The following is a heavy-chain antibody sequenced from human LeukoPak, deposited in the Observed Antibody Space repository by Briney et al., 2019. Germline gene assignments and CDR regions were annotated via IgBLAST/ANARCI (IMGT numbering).Heavy chain of an antibody. Sequence: GGSLRLSCSASGFSFSDYDMNWVRQAPGKGLEWVSAISGRSSHVYYGEPVKGRFTISRDNAKNSLYLQLGSLGVEDTAVYYCGRAFPPLRTSSAGDLWGQGTLVTVSS. CDR1: GFSFSDYD. V-gene: IGHV3-21*01. CDR2: ISGRSSHV. CDR3: GRAFPPLRTSSAGDL. J-gene: IGHJ1*01. D-gene: IGHD3-16*01.